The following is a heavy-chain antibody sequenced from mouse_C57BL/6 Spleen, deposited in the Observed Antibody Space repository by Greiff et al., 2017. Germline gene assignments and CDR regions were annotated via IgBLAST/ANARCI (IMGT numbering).Heavy chain of an antibody. CDR1: GYTFTSYT. Sequence: VQLQQSGAELARPGASVKMSCKASGYTFTSYTMHWVKQRPGQGLEWIGYINPSSGYTKYNQKFKDKATLTADKSSSTAYMQLSSLTSEDSAVYYCARVDGYYSWFAYWGQGTLVTVSA. D-gene: IGHD2-3*01. CDR3: ARVDGYYSWFAY. CDR2: INPSSGYT. J-gene: IGHJ3*01. V-gene: IGHV1-4*01.